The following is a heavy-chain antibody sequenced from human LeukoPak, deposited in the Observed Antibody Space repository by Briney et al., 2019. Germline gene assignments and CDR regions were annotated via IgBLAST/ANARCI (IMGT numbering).Heavy chain of an antibody. D-gene: IGHD3-3*01. V-gene: IGHV3-23*01. CDR2: ISGSGGST. J-gene: IGHJ4*02. CDR1: GFTFSSYA. CDR3: AKTTTPIYYDFWSGYYGPRGYFDY. Sequence: GGSLRLSCAASGFTFSSYAMSWVRQAPGKGLEWVSAISGSGGSTYYADSVKGRFTISRDNSKNTLYLQMNSLRAEDTAVYYCAKTTTPIYYDFWSGYYGPRGYFDYWGQGTLVTVSS.